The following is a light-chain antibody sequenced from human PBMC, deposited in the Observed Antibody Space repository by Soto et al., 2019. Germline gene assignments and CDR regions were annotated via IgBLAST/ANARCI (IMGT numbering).Light chain of an antibody. CDR3: QQRYSWHFP. CDR1: QSISTY. CDR2: DAS. J-gene: IGKJ4*01. Sequence: ERVLTQSPATLSLSPGEGATLSCMASQSISTYLAWYHQRPGQAPRLLIYDASNRATGIPARFSGSESGTDFTLTIGSLEPEDFAVYYSQQRYSWHFPFGGGTKVEI. V-gene: IGKV3D-11*02.